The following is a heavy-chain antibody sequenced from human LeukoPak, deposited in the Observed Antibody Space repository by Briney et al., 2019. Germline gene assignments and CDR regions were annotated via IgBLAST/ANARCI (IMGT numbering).Heavy chain of an antibody. CDR3: AKGHKWLPLDY. J-gene: IGHJ4*02. Sequence: GGSLRLSCAASGFTFSSYGMHWVRQAPGKGLEWVAVISYDGSNKYYADSVKGRFTISRDNSKNTLYLQKNSLRAEDTAVYYCAKGHKWLPLDYWGQGTLVTVSS. D-gene: IGHD6-19*01. CDR1: GFTFSSYG. CDR2: ISYDGSNK. V-gene: IGHV3-30*18.